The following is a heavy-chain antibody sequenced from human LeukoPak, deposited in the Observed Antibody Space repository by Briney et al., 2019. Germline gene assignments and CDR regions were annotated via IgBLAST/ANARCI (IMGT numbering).Heavy chain of an antibody. J-gene: IGHJ4*02. CDR1: GFTFSSHI. CDR3: AREGEAFDY. CDR2: MRQDGSEK. V-gene: IGHV3-7*01. Sequence: GGSLRLSCVASGFTFSSHIISWIRQAPGKGLEWVANMRQDGSEKFYADSVKGRFTISRDNAKNSQYLQMNSLRVDDTAVYYCAREGEAFDYWGPGTLVTVSS. D-gene: IGHD3-16*01.